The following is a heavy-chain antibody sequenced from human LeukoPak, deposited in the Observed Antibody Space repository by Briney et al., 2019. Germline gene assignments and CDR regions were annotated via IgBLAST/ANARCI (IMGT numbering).Heavy chain of an antibody. CDR3: ARGVQWLVPLFDY. Sequence: SETLSLTCAVSGGSISSGGYSWSWIRQPPGKGLEWIGYIYHSGSTYYSPSLKSRVTISVDRSKNQFSLKLSSVTAADTAVYYCARGVQWLVPLFDYWGQGALSPSPQ. J-gene: IGHJ4*02. CDR1: GGSISSGGYS. V-gene: IGHV4-30-2*01. D-gene: IGHD6-19*01. CDR2: IYHSGST.